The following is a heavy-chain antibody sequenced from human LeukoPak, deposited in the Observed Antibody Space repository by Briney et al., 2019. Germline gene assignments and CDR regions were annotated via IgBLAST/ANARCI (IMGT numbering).Heavy chain of an antibody. D-gene: IGHD5-12*01. J-gene: IGHJ4*02. Sequence: PSETLSLTCAVYGGSFSGYYWSWIRQPPGKGLEWIGYIYYSGSTNYNPSLKSRVTISVDTSKNQFSLKLSSVTAADTAVYYCARGYSGYVGWVSWGQGTLVTVSS. CDR1: GGSFSGYY. CDR3: ARGYSGYVGWVS. V-gene: IGHV4-59*01. CDR2: IYYSGST.